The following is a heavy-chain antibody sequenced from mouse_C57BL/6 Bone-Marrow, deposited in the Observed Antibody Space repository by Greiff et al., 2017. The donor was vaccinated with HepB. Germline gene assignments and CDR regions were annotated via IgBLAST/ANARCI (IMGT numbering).Heavy chain of an antibody. CDR2: INPNNGGT. CDR1: GYTFTDYN. CDR3: ARALITTVVAKDYAMDY. J-gene: IGHJ4*01. Sequence: VQLQQSGPELVKPGASVKIPCKASGYTFTDYNMDWVKQSHGKSLEWIGDINPNNGGTIYNQKFKGKATLTEDKSSSTAYMELRSLTSEDTAVYYCARALITTVVAKDYAMDYWGQGTSVTVSS. D-gene: IGHD1-1*01. V-gene: IGHV1-18*01.